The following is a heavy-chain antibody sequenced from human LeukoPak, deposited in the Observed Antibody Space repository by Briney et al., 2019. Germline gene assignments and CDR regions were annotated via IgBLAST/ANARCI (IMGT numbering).Heavy chain of an antibody. J-gene: IGHJ3*01. CDR1: GGSIFSYY. V-gene: IGHV4-59*01. D-gene: IGHD1-14*01. Sequence: SETLSLTCTVSGGSIFSYYWNWIRQPPGKGLEWIGYVYYSGSTKYNPSLKSRVTISVDTSKNQFSLKLRSVTAADTAVYYCARDGLGTHWGQGTMVTVSS. CDR2: VYYSGST. CDR3: ARDGLGTH.